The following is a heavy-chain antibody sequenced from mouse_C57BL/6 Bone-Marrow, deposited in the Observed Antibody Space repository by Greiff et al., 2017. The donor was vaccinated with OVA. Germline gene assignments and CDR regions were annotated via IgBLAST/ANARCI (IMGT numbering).Heavy chain of an antibody. CDR1: GFTFSDYY. V-gene: IGHV5-12*01. CDR2: ISNGGGST. Sequence: EVNLVESGGGLVQPGGSLKLSCAASGFTFSDYYMYWVRQTPEKRLEWVAYISNGGGSTYYPDTVKGRFTISRDNAKNTLYLQMSRLKSEDTAMYYCARLGYDYDAWFAYWGQGTLVTVSA. J-gene: IGHJ3*01. D-gene: IGHD2-4*01. CDR3: ARLGYDYDAWFAY.